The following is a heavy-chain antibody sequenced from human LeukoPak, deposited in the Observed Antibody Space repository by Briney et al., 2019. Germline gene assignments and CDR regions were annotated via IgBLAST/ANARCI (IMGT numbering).Heavy chain of an antibody. V-gene: IGHV3-23*01. Sequence: GGSLRLSCAASGFTFSSYAMSWVRQAPGKGLEWVSAISGSGGSTYYADSVKGRFTISRDNSKNTLYLQMNSLRAEDTAVYYCASSIAVAGTGRGDYWGQGTLVTVSS. CDR2: ISGSGGST. J-gene: IGHJ4*02. CDR3: ASSIAVAGTGRGDY. CDR1: GFTFSSYA. D-gene: IGHD6-19*01.